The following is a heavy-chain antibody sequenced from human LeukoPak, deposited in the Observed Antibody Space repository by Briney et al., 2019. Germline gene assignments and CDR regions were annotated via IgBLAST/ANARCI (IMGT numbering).Heavy chain of an antibody. CDR1: GFTVSSNY. CDR2: IYSADST. V-gene: IGHV3-53*01. CDR3: ARVVSGYRHFDY. D-gene: IGHD5-12*01. Sequence: PGGSLRLSCAASGFTVSSNYMSWVRQAPGKGLELVSVIYSADSTYYADSVKGRFTISRDNSKDTLYLQMNSLRVEDTAAYYCARVVSGYRHFDYWGQGTLVTVSS. J-gene: IGHJ4*02.